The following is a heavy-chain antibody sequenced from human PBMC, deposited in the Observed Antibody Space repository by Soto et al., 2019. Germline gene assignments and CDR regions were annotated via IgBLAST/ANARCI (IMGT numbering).Heavy chain of an antibody. V-gene: IGHV3-23*01. D-gene: IGHD3-22*01. CDR1: GFTFSNYA. CDR2: ISGSGGST. J-gene: IGHJ4*02. CDR3: ATDSNGDYLDRRGYYRLRDEN. Sequence: EVQLLESGGGLLQPGGSLRLSCAASGFTFSNYAMSWVRQAPGKGLEWVSAISGSGGSTYYADSLKGRFTISRDNSKNTLYLQMNSLRAEDTAVYYCATDSNGDYLDRRGYYRLRDENWGQGTLVTVSS.